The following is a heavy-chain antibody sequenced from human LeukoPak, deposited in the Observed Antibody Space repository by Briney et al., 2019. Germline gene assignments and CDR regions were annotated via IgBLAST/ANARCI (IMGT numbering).Heavy chain of an antibody. CDR3: AKVDLWSGYYTGIEY. V-gene: IGHV3-30*02. CDR2: IRYDGSNK. J-gene: IGHJ4*02. D-gene: IGHD3-3*01. Sequence: GGSLRLSCAASRFTFSNYCMHWVRQAPGKGLEWVTFIRYDGSNKYYADSVKGRFTISRDNSKNTLYLQMNSLRAEETAVYYCAKVDLWSGYYTGIEYWGQGTLVTVSS. CDR1: RFTFSNYC.